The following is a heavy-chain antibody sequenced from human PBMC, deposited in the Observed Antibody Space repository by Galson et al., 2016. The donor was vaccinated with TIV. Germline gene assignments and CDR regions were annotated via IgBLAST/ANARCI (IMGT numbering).Heavy chain of an antibody. Sequence: GISWVRRAPGQGLEWMGWISGHSGNTDYARKFQGRLVMTTDTSTGTAFMEVRSLTSDDTAVYYCARDRGSMTMILVVDYYYGMDVWGQGTTVTVSS. J-gene: IGHJ6*02. V-gene: IGHV1-18*01. D-gene: IGHD3-22*01. CDR2: ISGHSGNT. CDR3: ARDRGSMTMILVVDYYYGMDV. CDR1: G.